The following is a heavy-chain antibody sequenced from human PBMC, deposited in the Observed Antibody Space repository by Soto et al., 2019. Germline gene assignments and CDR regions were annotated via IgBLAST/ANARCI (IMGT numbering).Heavy chain of an antibody. Sequence: QITLKESGPTLVKPTQTLTLTCTFSGSSLSSSGMGVGWIRQPPGKALEWLAVIYWDDDKRYSPSLNSRITITKETSKNQVVLTMANMDPVDTATYYCAHALGGGSSSYFDCWGQGTLVTVSS. J-gene: IGHJ4*02. CDR3: AHALGGGSSSYFDC. V-gene: IGHV2-5*02. D-gene: IGHD3-16*01. CDR2: IYWDDDK. CDR1: GSSLSSSGMG.